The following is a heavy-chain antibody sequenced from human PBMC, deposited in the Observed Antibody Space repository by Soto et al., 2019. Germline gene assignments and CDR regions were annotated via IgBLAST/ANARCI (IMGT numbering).Heavy chain of an antibody. J-gene: IGHJ6*02. CDR1: GYSFTSYW. D-gene: IGHD3-22*01. Sequence: GESLKISCKGSGYSFTSYWIGWVRQMPGKCLEWMWIIYPGDSDTRYSPSFQGQVTISADKSISTAYLQWSSLKASDTAMYYCARRSYYDSSGYLPYYGMDVWGQGTTVTVSS. V-gene: IGHV5-51*01. CDR3: ARRSYYDSSGYLPYYGMDV. CDR2: IYPGDSDT.